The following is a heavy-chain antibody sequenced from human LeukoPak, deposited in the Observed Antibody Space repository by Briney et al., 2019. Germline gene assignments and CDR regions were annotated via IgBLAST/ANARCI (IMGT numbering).Heavy chain of an antibody. D-gene: IGHD3-16*02. CDR2: IRQDGSEK. J-gene: IGHJ4*02. CDR1: GFTFSNYL. Sequence: GGSLRLSCAASGFTFSNYLMAWVRQLPGKGLEWVASIRQDGSEKYYVDSVKGRFTISRDDAENSLYLQMNSLRAEDTAIYYCARAGPWGSYRYTFDSWGQGTLLTVSS. V-gene: IGHV3-7*01. CDR3: ARAGPWGSYRYTFDS.